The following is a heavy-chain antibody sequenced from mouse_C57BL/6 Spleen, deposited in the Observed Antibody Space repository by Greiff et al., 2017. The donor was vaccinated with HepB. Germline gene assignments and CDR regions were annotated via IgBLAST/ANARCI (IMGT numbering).Heavy chain of an antibody. Sequence: VQLQQSGPELVKPGASVKISCKASGYAFSSSWMNWVKQRPGKGLEWIGRIYPGDGDTNYNGKFKGKATLTADKSSSTAYMQLSSLTSEDSAVYFCARSEPAWFAYWGQGTLVTVSA. CDR2: IYPGDGDT. CDR3: ARSEPAWFAY. V-gene: IGHV1-82*01. J-gene: IGHJ3*01. CDR1: GYAFSSSW.